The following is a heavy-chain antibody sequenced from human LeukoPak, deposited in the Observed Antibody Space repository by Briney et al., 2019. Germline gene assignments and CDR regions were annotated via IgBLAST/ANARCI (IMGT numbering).Heavy chain of an antibody. CDR2: ISYDGSNK. CDR1: GFTFSSYA. J-gene: IGHJ3*02. Sequence: PGRSLRLSCAASGFTFSSYAMHWVRQAPGKGMERVAVISYDGSNKYYADSVKGRFTISRDNSKNTLYLQMNSLRAEDTAVYHCARDYSSGWTDAFDIWGQGTMVTVSS. V-gene: IGHV3-30*04. D-gene: IGHD6-19*01. CDR3: ARDYSSGWTDAFDI.